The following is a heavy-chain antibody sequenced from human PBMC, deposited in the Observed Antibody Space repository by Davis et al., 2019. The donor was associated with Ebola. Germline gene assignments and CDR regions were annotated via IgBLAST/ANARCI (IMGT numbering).Heavy chain of an antibody. CDR2: INPNSGGT. D-gene: IGHD6-6*01. J-gene: IGHJ6*02. Sequence: ASVKVSCKASGYTFTGYYMHWVRQAPGQGLEWMGWINPNSGGTNYAQKFQGRVTMTRDTSISTAYMELSRLRSDDTAVYYCARDRIAARPNYYYGMDVWGQGTTVTVSS. CDR1: GYTFTGYY. CDR3: ARDRIAARPNYYYGMDV. V-gene: IGHV1-2*02.